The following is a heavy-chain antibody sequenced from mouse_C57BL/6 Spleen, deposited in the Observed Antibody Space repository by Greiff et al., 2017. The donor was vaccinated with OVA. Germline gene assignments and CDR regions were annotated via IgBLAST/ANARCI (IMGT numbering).Heavy chain of an antibody. Sequence: QVQLQQSGADLAKPGASLKLSCTASGYTFTSYWMYWVKQMPGQGLEWIGYINPSGGYTKYNQNIKDKATLTADKSYNTDYMQLSSMTDEDSAIYCGGGAEYGYSSCFAYWGQGTLVTVSA. CDR3: GGAEYGYSSCFAY. D-gene: IGHD2-10*02. CDR1: GYTFTSYW. V-gene: IGHV1-7*01. CDR2: INPSGGYT. J-gene: IGHJ3*01.